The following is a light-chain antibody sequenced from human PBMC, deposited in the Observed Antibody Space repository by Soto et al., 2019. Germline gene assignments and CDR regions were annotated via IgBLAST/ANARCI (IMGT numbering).Light chain of an antibody. J-gene: IGKJ5*01. V-gene: IGKV3-15*01. CDR3: QQYNNWPPQIT. CDR1: QSVSSY. CDR2: GAS. Sequence: EIVLTQSPATLSLSPGERATLSCRASQSVSSYLAWYQQKPGQAPRLLIYGASTRATGLPARFSGSGSGTEFTLTISSLQSEDFAVYYCQQYNNWPPQITFGQGTRLEIK.